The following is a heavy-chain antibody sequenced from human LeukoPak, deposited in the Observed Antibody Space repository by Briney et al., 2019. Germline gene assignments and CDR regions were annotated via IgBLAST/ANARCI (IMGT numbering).Heavy chain of an antibody. CDR3: AKGGGGPGVYFDY. CDR1: GFTFSSYG. Sequence: LPGGSLRLSCAASGFTFSSYGMHWVRQAPGKGLEWVAVISYDGSNKYYADSVKGRFTISRDNSKNTLYLQMNSLRAEDTAVYYCAKGGGGPGVYFDYWGQGTLVTVSS. V-gene: IGHV3-30*18. CDR2: ISYDGSNK. D-gene: IGHD1-26*01. J-gene: IGHJ4*02.